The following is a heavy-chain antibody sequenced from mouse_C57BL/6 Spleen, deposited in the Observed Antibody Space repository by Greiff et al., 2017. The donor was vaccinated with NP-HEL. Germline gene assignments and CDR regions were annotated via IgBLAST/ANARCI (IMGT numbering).Heavy chain of an antibody. D-gene: IGHD2-4*01. J-gene: IGHJ4*01. CDR1: GYTFTSYW. V-gene: IGHV1-5*01. CDR3: TRWDYYDYDYYAMDY. CDR2: IYPGNSDT. Sequence: LPQPGTVLARPGASGKMSCKTSGYTFTSYWMHWVKQRPGQGLEWIGAIYPGNSDTSYNQKFKGKAKLTAVTSASTAYMELSSLTNEDSAVYYCTRWDYYDYDYYAMDYWGQGTSVTVSS.